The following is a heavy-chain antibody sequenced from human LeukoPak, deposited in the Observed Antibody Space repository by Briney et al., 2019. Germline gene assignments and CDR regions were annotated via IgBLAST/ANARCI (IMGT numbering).Heavy chain of an antibody. CDR2: INHSGST. J-gene: IGHJ6*03. D-gene: IGHD6-25*01. Sequence: SETLSLTCAVYGGSFSGYYWSWIRQPPGKGLEWIGEINHSGSTNYNPSLKSRVTISVDTSKNQFSLKLSSVTAADTAVYYCARLPPTSSGPYYYYYMDVWGKGTTVTISS. CDR3: ARLPPTSSGPYYYYYMDV. V-gene: IGHV4-34*01. CDR1: GGSFSGYY.